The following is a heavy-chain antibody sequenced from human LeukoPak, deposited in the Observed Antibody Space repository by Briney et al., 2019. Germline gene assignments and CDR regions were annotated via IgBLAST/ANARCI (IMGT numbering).Heavy chain of an antibody. Sequence: ASVKVSCKASGYTFTAYYMHWVRQAPGQGLEWMGWINPNSGDTTIAQKFQGRVTMTRDTSISTAYMELSSLRSDDTAVYYCARGPNYYDSSGFHYRDWGQGTLVTVSS. CDR1: GYTFTAYY. D-gene: IGHD3-22*01. J-gene: IGHJ4*02. CDR2: INPNSGDT. V-gene: IGHV1-2*02. CDR3: ARGPNYYDSSGFHYRD.